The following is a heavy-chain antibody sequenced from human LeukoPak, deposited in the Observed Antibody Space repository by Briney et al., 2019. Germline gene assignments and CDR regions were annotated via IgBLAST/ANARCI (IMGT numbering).Heavy chain of an antibody. V-gene: IGHV4-30-2*01. CDR1: GGSISSGGYS. CDR3: AREQVVPAAIVT. CDR2: IYHSGST. J-gene: IGHJ5*02. Sequence: ASETLSLTCAVSGGSISSGGYSWSWIRQPPGKGLEWIGYIYHSGSTYYNPSLKSRVTISVDRSKNQFSLKLSSVTAADTAVYYCAREQVVPAAIVTWGQGTLVTVSS. D-gene: IGHD2-2*01.